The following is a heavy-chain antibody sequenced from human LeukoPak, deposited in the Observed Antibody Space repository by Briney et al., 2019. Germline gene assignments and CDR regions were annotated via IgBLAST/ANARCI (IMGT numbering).Heavy chain of an antibody. CDR1: GYTFTSYD. J-gene: IGHJ6*02. CDR2: MNPNSGNT. D-gene: IGHD5-24*01. V-gene: IGHV1-8*01. CDR3: ARGRGGYKIRYYYGMDV. Sequence: ASVKVSCKASGYTFTSYDINWVRQATGQGLEWMGWMNPNSGNTGYAQKFHGRVTMTRNTSISTAYMELSSLRSEDTAVYYCARGRGGYKIRYYYGMDVWGQGTTVTVSS.